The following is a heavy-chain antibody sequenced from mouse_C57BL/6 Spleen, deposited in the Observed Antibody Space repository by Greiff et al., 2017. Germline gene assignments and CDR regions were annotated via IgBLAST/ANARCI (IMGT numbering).Heavy chain of an antibody. J-gene: IGHJ1*03. V-gene: IGHV1-64*01. CDR3: ARGPVVATGYFDV. Sequence: QVQLQQPGAELVKPGASVKLSCKASGYTFTSYWMHWVKQRPGQGLEWIGMIHPNSGSTNYNEKFKSKATLTVDKSSSTAYMQLSSLTSEDSAVYYCARGPVVATGYFDVWGTGTTVTVSS. D-gene: IGHD1-1*01. CDR1: GYTFTSYW. CDR2: IHPNSGST.